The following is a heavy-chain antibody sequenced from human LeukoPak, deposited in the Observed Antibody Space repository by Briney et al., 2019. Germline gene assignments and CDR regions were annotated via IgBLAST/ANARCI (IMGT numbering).Heavy chain of an antibody. Sequence: PGGSLRLSCAASGFTFSSSGMNWVRQAPGKGLEWVSYINSTSSTIYYADSVKGRFTISRDNAKNSLSLQLNSLRDEDTAVYFCAKVIRGGYGMDVWGQGTTVTVSS. CDR3: AKVIRGGYGMDV. V-gene: IGHV3-48*02. J-gene: IGHJ6*02. CDR1: GFTFSSSG. CDR2: INSTSSTI. D-gene: IGHD3-10*01.